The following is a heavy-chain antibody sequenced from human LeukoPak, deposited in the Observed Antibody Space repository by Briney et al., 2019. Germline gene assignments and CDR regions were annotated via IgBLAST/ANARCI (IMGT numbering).Heavy chain of an antibody. Sequence: ASVKVSCKASSYTFTRYGISWVRQAPGQGLEWMGWISGYNGNTNYAQKFQGRVSMTADTSTSTAYMEVRSLRSEDTAVYYCARRFHYYGSGSYYEYYYYYYMDVWGKGTTVTISS. D-gene: IGHD3-10*01. J-gene: IGHJ6*03. V-gene: IGHV1-18*01. CDR1: SYTFTRYG. CDR2: ISGYNGNT. CDR3: ARRFHYYGSGSYYEYYYYYYMDV.